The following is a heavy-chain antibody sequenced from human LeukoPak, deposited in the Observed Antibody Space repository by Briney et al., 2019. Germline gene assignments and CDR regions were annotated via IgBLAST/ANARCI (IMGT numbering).Heavy chain of an antibody. J-gene: IGHJ5*02. CDR2: ISYDGSNK. CDR3: ARGGYYGSGNDFRFDP. Sequence: GGSLRLSCAASGFTFSSYAMSWVRQAPGKGLEWVAVISYDGSNKYYADSVKGRFTISRDNSKNTLYLQMNSLRAEDTAVYYCARGGYYGSGNDFRFDPWGQGTLVTVSS. D-gene: IGHD3-10*01. V-gene: IGHV3-30*04. CDR1: GFTFSSYA.